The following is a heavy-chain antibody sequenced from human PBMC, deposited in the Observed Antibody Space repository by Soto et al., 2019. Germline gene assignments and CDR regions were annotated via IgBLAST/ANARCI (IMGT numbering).Heavy chain of an antibody. J-gene: IGHJ4*02. CDR2: ISWNSGNI. Sequence: VQLVDSGGGLVQPGRSLRLSCAVSGFIFDDYAMHWVRQAPGKGLEWVSGISWNSGNIGYADSVKGRFTISRDNAKNSLYLQMNSLRADDTALYYWAKGLCSGGSCPGDYWGQGTLVTVSS. CDR1: GFIFDDYA. CDR3: AKGLCSGGSCPGDY. D-gene: IGHD2-15*01. V-gene: IGHV3-9*01.